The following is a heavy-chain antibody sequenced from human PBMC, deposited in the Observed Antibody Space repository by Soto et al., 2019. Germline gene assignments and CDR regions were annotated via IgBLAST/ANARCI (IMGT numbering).Heavy chain of an antibody. D-gene: IGHD3-9*01. CDR1: GGSISSYY. J-gene: IGHJ4*02. CDR2: IYYSGST. V-gene: IGHV4-59*01. CDR3: ARLRYFDWLNAYYFDY. Sequence: PSETLSLTCTVSGGSISSYYWSWIRQPPGKGLEWIGYIYYSGSTNYNPSLKSRVTISVDTSKNQFSLKLSSVTAADTAVYYCARLRYFDWLNAYYFDYWGQGTLVTVSS.